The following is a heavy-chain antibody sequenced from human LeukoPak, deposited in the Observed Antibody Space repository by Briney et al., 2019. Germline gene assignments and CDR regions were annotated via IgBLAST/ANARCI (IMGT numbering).Heavy chain of an antibody. V-gene: IGHV4-34*01. CDR1: GGSFSGYY. Sequence: PSETLSLTCAVYGGSFSGYYWSWIRQPPGKGLEWIGEINHSGSTNYNPSLKSRVTISVDTSKNQFSLKLSSVTAADTAVYYCARQVRYSNYFGPPYYMDVWGKGTTVTVSS. CDR2: INHSGST. CDR3: ARQVRYSNYFGPPYYMDV. J-gene: IGHJ6*03. D-gene: IGHD4-11*01.